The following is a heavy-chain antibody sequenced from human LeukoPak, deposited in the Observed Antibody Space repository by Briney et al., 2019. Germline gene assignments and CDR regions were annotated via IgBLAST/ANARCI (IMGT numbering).Heavy chain of an antibody. V-gene: IGHV1-18*01. CDR1: GYRFTSYG. CDR3: AREYCSTTRCYMADY. J-gene: IGHJ4*02. Sequence: ASVKVSCKASGYRFTSYGISWVRRAAGQGLEWMGWISGYNGNTNYAQKLQGRVTMTTDTSTSTAYMELRSLRSDDTAVYYCAREYCSTTRCYMADYWGQGTLVTVSS. CDR2: ISGYNGNT. D-gene: IGHD2-2*01.